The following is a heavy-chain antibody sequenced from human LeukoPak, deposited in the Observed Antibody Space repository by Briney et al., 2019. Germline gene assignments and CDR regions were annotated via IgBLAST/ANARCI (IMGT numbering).Heavy chain of an antibody. CDR3: ARLRIAVAGMAVGYYFDY. Sequence: PGGSLRLSCAASGFTFSDYYMSWIRQAPGKGLEWVSYISSSGSTIYYADSVKGRFTISRDNAKNSLYLQMNSLRAEDTAVYYCARLRIAVAGMAVGYYFDYWGQGTLVTVSS. J-gene: IGHJ4*02. CDR2: ISSSGSTI. D-gene: IGHD6-19*01. V-gene: IGHV3-11*01. CDR1: GFTFSDYY.